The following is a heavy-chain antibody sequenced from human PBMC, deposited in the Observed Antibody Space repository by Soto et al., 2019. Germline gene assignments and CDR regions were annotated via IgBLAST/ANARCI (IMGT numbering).Heavy chain of an antibody. CDR3: ARFSSGAGAQNYGMDV. Sequence: GASVKVSCKASGGTFSSYAISWVRQAPGQGLEWMGGVIPIFGTANYAQKFQGRVTITADESTSTAYMELSSLRSEDTAVYYCARFSSGAGAQNYGMDVWGQGSTVTGSS. V-gene: IGHV1-69*13. D-gene: IGHD6-19*01. CDR1: GGTFSSYA. J-gene: IGHJ6*01. CDR2: VIPIFGTA.